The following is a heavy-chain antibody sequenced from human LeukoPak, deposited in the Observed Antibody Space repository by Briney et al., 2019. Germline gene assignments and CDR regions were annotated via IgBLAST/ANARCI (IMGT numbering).Heavy chain of an antibody. CDR1: GGSISSSNW. J-gene: IGHJ6*02. V-gene: IGHV4-4*02. CDR3: ARDTTYYYDSSGENYYYGMDV. CDR2: IYHSGST. Sequence: SETLSLTCAVSGGSISSSNWWSWVRQPPGKGLEWIGEIYHSGSTNYNPSLKSRVTISVDKSKNQFSPKLSSVTAADTAVYYCARDTTYYYDSSGENYYYGMDVWGQGTTVTVSS. D-gene: IGHD3-22*01.